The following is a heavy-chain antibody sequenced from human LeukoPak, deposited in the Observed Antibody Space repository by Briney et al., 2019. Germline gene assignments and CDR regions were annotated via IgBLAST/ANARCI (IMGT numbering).Heavy chain of an antibody. D-gene: IGHD3-10*01. CDR3: ARVMAGYSYMDV. J-gene: IGHJ6*03. Sequence: GGSLRLSXAASGFTFSRYAMNWLRQAPGKGLEWVSSISTTSSSSYIHYADSMKGRFTISRDNAKSSLYLQMNSLRAEDTAVYYCARVMAGYSYMDVWGKGTTVTVSS. CDR1: GFTFSRYA. CDR2: ISTTSSSSYI. V-gene: IGHV3-21*01.